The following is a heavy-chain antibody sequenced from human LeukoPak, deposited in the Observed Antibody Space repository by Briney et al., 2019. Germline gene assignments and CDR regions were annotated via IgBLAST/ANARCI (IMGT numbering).Heavy chain of an antibody. Sequence: PAETLSLTCTVSGGSISSSSYYWGWIGQAPGKGLEWIGSIYYSGSTYYNPSLTSRVTISVDTSKNQFSLKLSSVTAADTAVYYCSFDYDILTGYVYGMDVWGQGTTVTVSS. CDR1: GGSISSSSYY. D-gene: IGHD3-9*01. J-gene: IGHJ6*02. V-gene: IGHV4-39*01. CDR3: SFDYDILTGYVYGMDV. CDR2: IYYSGST.